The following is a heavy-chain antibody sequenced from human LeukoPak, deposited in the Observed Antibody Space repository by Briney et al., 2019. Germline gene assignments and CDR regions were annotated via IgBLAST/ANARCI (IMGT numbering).Heavy chain of an antibody. V-gene: IGHV1-69*05. D-gene: IGHD4-23*01. CDR1: GGTFSSYA. CDR2: IIPIFGTA. CDR3: ASGISTTVVIDY. Sequence: SVKVSCKASGGTFSSYAISWVRQAPGQGLEWMGGIIPIFGTANYAQKFQGRVTITTDESTSTAYMELSSLRSEDTAVYYCASGISTTVVIDYWGQGTLVTVSS. J-gene: IGHJ4*02.